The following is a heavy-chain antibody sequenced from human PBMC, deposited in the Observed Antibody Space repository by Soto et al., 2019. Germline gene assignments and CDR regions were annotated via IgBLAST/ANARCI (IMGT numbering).Heavy chain of an antibody. CDR1: GGSISSSSYY. Sequence: PSETLSLTCTVSGGSISSSSYYWGWIRQSPGKGLEWIGSIYYAGDTQYNPSLKSRVTLSVDRSNNQFSLKVTSLTAADTAVYYCARQDATMGYYAFWSDFPVAHWGQGTLVTVSS. CDR2: IYYAGDT. D-gene: IGHD3-3*01. V-gene: IGHV4-39*01. J-gene: IGHJ4*02. CDR3: ARQDATMGYYAFWSDFPVAH.